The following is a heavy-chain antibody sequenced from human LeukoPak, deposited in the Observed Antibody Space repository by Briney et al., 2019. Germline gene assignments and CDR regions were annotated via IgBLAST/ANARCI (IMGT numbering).Heavy chain of an antibody. J-gene: IGHJ2*01. D-gene: IGHD3-22*01. CDR3: ARAFDSSGYYYWYFDL. Sequence: SQTLSLTCTVSGGSISSGDYYWSWIRQPPGKGLEWIGYIYYSGSTYYNPSLKSRVTISVDTSKNQFPLKLSSVTAADTAVYYCARAFDSSGYYYWYFDLWGRGTLVTVSS. CDR2: IYYSGST. CDR1: GGSISSGDYY. V-gene: IGHV4-30-4*01.